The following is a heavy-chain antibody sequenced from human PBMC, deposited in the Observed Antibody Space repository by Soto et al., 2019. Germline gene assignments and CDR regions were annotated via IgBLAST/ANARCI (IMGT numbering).Heavy chain of an antibody. J-gene: IGHJ6*02. CDR1: EFTFSAYV. CDR2: IWDDGSNK. CDR3: ARASGGTFVKFGMEV. Sequence: GGSLRLSCAASEFTFSAYVMHWVRQAPGKGLEWVSVIWDDGSNKYYTDSVEGRFTVSRDNSENTLFLQMNSLRVEDTAVYYCARASGGTFVKFGMEVGGQGTTVPVSS. V-gene: IGHV3-33*01. D-gene: IGHD2-15*01.